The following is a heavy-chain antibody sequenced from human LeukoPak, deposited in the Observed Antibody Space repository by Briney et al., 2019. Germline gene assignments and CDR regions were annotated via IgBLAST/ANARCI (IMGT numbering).Heavy chain of an antibody. D-gene: IGHD3-10*02. J-gene: IGHJ6*02. CDR2: ISGGGDSGGTT. CDR3: AKDLHYYVAMDV. V-gene: IGHV3-23*01. CDR1: EFTFSSYA. Sequence: GGSLRLSCAASEFTFSSYAMSWVRQAPGKGLEWVSVISGGGDSGGTTYYADPVKGRFTISRDNSKNTLYLQMNSLRAEDTAVYYCAKDLHYYVAMDVWGQGTAVTVSS.